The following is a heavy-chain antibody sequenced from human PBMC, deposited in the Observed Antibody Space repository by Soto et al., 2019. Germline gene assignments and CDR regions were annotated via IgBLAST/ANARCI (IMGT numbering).Heavy chain of an antibody. CDR2: TYYRSKWYN. Sequence: KQSPTLSLTCAISGDSVSSNSAAWNWIRQSPSRGLEWLGRTYYRSKWYNDYAVSVKSRITINPDTSKNQFSLQLNSVTPEDTAVYYCARDRGLGYCSGGSCYSRGGGAFDIWGQGTMVTVSS. CDR1: GDSVSSNSAA. V-gene: IGHV6-1*01. J-gene: IGHJ3*02. D-gene: IGHD2-15*01. CDR3: ARDRGLGYCSGGSCYSRGGGAFDI.